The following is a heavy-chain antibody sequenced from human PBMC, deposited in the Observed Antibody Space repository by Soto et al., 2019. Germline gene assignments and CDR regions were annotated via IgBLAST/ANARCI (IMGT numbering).Heavy chain of an antibody. J-gene: IGHJ4*02. D-gene: IGHD2-15*01. CDR1: GGSVSSGSYY. CDR2: IYYSGST. CDR3: ARGSYCSGGSCILFDY. Sequence: PSETLSLTCTVSGGSVSSGSYYWSWIRQPPGKGLEWIGYIYYSGSTNYNPSLKSRVTISVDTSKNQFSLKLSSVTAADTAVYYCARGSYCSGGSCILFDYWGQGTLVTVSS. V-gene: IGHV4-61*01.